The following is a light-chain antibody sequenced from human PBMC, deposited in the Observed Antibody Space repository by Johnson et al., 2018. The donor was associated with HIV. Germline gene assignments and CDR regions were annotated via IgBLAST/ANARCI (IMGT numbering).Light chain of an antibody. CDR1: SSNIGNNY. CDR3: GTCDSSLSAPYV. CDR2: DHN. V-gene: IGLV1-51*01. Sequence: QSVLTQPPSVSAAPGQKVTISCSGSSSNIGNNYVSWYQQLPGTAPKLLLYDHNKRPSGIPDRFSGSKSGTSATLGITGLQTGDEADYYCGTCDSSLSAPYVFGTRTKVTVL. J-gene: IGLJ1*01.